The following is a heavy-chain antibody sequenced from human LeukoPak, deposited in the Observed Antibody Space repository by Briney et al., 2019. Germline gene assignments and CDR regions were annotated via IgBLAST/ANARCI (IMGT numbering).Heavy chain of an antibody. CDR3: AKANWAYYDFWSGPTVDY. CDR1: GYTFTGYY. V-gene: IGHV1-2*02. Sequence: ASVKVSCKASGYTFTGYYMHWVRQAPGQGLECIGWINTHSGGTNYAHKFQGRVTMTRDTSISTAYMELSRLRSDDTAVYYCAKANWAYYDFWSGPTVDYWGQGTLVTVSS. D-gene: IGHD3-3*01. CDR2: INTHSGGT. J-gene: IGHJ4*02.